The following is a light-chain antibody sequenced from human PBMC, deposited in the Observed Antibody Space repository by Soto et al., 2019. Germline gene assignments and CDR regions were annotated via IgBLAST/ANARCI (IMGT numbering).Light chain of an antibody. J-gene: IGKJ4*01. CDR1: QSISGW. CDR2: DAS. V-gene: IGKV1-5*01. CDR3: QQYISYLVT. Sequence: DIHVTQSPSALSASVGDRVTITCRASQSISGWLAWYQQKPGNAPKLLIYDASSLEGGVPSRFSGSGYGTEFTLTISSLQPDDFGSYYCQQYISYLVTFGGGTKVDIK.